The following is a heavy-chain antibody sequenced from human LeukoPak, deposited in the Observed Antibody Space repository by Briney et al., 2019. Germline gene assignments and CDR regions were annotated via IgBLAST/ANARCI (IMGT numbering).Heavy chain of an antibody. V-gene: IGHV1-2*02. D-gene: IGHD2-8*02. Sequence: GASVKVSCKASGHTFTGFSMHWVRQAPGQGLEWMGSIDPSGGTDYAQKFQGRVTMTRDTPMSTAYMELSSLRSDDTAVYYCMNNWFDYTGYSYFDYWGQGTLVTVSS. CDR2: IDPSGGT. CDR1: GHTFTGFS. CDR3: MNNWFDYTGYSYFDY. J-gene: IGHJ4*02.